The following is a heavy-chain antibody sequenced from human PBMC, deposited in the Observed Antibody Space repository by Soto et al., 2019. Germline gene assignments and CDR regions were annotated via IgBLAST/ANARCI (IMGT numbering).Heavy chain of an antibody. V-gene: IGHV3-33*01. CDR2: IWYDGSQQ. Sequence: QVQLVESGGGVVQPGRSLRLSCAASGFTFSNYGLHWVRQSPDKGLEWVAVIWYDGSQQYYADSVKGRFTISRDNSKNTLYLQMNSLTVEDTALYYCARDGHERWLQLVADNWGQGTLVTVSS. CDR3: ARDGHERWLQLVADN. D-gene: IGHD5-12*01. J-gene: IGHJ4*02. CDR1: GFTFSNYG.